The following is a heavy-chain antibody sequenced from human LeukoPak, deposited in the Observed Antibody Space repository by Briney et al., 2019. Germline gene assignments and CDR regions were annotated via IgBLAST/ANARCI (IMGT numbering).Heavy chain of an antibody. CDR3: ARLMKHCSVISCAAFDF. V-gene: IGHV4-34*01. CDR2: IDHSETT. CDR1: GGSFSGYY. J-gene: IGHJ4*02. D-gene: IGHD2-15*01. Sequence: SETLSLTCNVSGGSFSGYYWRWIRQPPGKGLEGIGEIDHSETTTNIASLKSRVTISIDTSKNQLSLKMISVTAADTAVYYCARLMKHCSVISCAAFDFWGQGSLVTVSS.